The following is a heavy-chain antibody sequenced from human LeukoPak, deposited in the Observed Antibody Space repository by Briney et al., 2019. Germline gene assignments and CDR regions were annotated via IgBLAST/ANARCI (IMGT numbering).Heavy chain of an antibody. Sequence: GGSLRLSCAASGFTFSSYAMSWVRQAPGKGLEWVSGTSDRGDYTYYADSVKGRFTISRDTSKDTLYLQMNSLRAEDTALYFCAKKAQYDGHYPLDYWGQGTLVTVSA. J-gene: IGHJ4*02. CDR3: AKKAQYDGHYPLDY. CDR2: TSDRGDYT. D-gene: IGHD4/OR15-4a*01. CDR1: GFTFSSYA. V-gene: IGHV3-23*01.